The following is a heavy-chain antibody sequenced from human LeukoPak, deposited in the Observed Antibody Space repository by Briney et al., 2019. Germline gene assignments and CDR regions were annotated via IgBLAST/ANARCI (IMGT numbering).Heavy chain of an antibody. CDR3: ARGEYGPDY. D-gene: IGHD6-6*01. CDR1: GGSVSSGSYY. V-gene: IGHV4-61*01. Sequence: PSETLSLTCTVSGGSVSSGSYYWSWIRQPPGKGLEWIGYIYYSGSTNYNPSLKSRVTISVDKSKNQFSLKLSSVTAADTAVYYCARGEYGPDYWGQGTLVTVSS. CDR2: IYYSGST. J-gene: IGHJ4*02.